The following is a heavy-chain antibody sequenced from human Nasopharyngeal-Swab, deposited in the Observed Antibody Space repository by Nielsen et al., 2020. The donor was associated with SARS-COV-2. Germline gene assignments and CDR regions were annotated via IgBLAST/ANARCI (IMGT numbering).Heavy chain of an antibody. J-gene: IGHJ6*02. V-gene: IGHV3-21*01. CDR3: ARDLRVIIGGDPNYGMDV. D-gene: IGHD3-3*01. CDR2: ISSSSSYI. Sequence: WIRQPPGKGLEWVSSISSSSSYIYYADSVKGRFTISRDNAKNSLYLQMNSLRAEDTAVYYCARDLRVIIGGDPNYGMDVWGQGTTVTVSS.